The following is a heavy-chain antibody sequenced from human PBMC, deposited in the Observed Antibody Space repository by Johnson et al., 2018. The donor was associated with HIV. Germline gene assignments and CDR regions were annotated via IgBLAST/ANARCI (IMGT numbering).Heavy chain of an antibody. CDR1: GFTFSDYY. D-gene: IGHD3-10*01. CDR3: AKEFRAHDLPAGAVDI. Sequence: QVQLVESGGGLVKPGGSLRLSCAASGFTFSDYYMGWIRQTPGKGLEWVSYISSSGTTVYYADSVKGRFSISRDNAKHSLYLQMNSLRAEDTAVYYCAKEFRAHDLPAGAVDIWGQGTMVTVSS. J-gene: IGHJ3*02. CDR2: ISSSGTTV. V-gene: IGHV3-11*04.